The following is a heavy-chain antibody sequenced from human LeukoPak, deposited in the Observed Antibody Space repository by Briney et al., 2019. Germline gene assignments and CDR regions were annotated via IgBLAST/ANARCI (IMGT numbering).Heavy chain of an antibody. V-gene: IGHV3-9*01. CDR1: GFTFDDYA. CDR2: IRWNSGSI. Sequence: YLRLSCAAPGFTFDDYAMHWVRQAPGKGLEGVSGIRWNSGSIGYADSVKGRFTISRDNAKNTLYLQMNSLRAEDTALYYCAKGLYDSSADYMDAWGKGTTVTISS. D-gene: IGHD3-22*01. CDR3: AKGLYDSSADYMDA. J-gene: IGHJ6*03.